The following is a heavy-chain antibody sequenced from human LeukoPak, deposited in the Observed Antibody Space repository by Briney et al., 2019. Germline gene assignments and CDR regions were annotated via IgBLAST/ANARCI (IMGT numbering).Heavy chain of an antibody. D-gene: IGHD5-18*01. CDR2: ISYDGSNQ. Sequence: GGSLRLSCTASGFTFSNYAMHWVRQAPGKGLEWVAVISYDGSNQYYADSVKGRFTISRDNSKNTLYLQMNSLRAEDTAVYYCARDSYGFDYWGQGTLVTVSS. CDR3: ARDSYGFDY. CDR1: GFTFSNYA. V-gene: IGHV3-30-3*01. J-gene: IGHJ4*02.